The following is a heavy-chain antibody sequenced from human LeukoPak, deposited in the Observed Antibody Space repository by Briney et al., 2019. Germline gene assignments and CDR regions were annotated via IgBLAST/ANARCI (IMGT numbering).Heavy chain of an antibody. CDR2: IDAGNGNT. Sequence: ASVKVSCKASGYTFSDYAIHWVRQAPGQRLEWVGWIDAGNGNTRYSQKFQGRVTITRDTSTNTAYIELRSLRSEDTAMYYCARGGTSDWPLDHWGQETLLTISS. V-gene: IGHV1-3*01. J-gene: IGHJ4*02. CDR1: GYTFSDYA. D-gene: IGHD2-2*01. CDR3: ARGGTSDWPLDH.